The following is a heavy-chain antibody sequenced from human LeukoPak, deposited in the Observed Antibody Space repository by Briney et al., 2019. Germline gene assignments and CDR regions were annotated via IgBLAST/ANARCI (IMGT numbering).Heavy chain of an antibody. Sequence: GGSLRLSCAASGFTFNSYWMSWVRQAPEKGPEWLANIRQDGSDKQYVDSVKGRFTISRDNAKNSLYLQMNSLSAEDTAVYYCARHSRGSPIDDWGQGTLVTVSS. J-gene: IGHJ4*02. CDR1: GFTFNSYW. CDR2: IRQDGSDK. V-gene: IGHV3-7*01. CDR3: ARHSRGSPIDD. D-gene: IGHD2-15*01.